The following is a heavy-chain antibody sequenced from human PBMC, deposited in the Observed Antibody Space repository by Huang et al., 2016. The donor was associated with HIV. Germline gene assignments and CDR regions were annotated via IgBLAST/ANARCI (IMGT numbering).Heavy chain of an antibody. CDR3: ARPGGSWYYLYY. CDR2: SYPGDSDS. J-gene: IGHJ4*02. D-gene: IGHD6-13*01. CDR1: GYSFTSDW. Sequence: EVPLVQSGAEVKKPGESLMISCMGSGYSFTSDWLGWVRQMPGKGLGWIGISYPGDSDSRYSPSFQGKVTISADKTSSTAYQKWSSLKAADTAMNYCARPGGSWYYLYYWGQGTLVSVSS. V-gene: IGHV5-51*01.